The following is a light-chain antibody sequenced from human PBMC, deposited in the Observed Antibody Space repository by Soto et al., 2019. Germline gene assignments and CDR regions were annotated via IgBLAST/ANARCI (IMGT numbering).Light chain of an antibody. V-gene: IGLV1-40*01. J-gene: IGLJ1*01. CDR1: SSNIGAGYD. CDR3: QSYDSSRYV. Sequence: QSALTQPPSVSGAPGQRVTISCTGSSSNIGAGYDVHWYQQLPGTAPKLLIYGNSNRPSGVPDRFSGSKSGTSASLAITGLQAEDDADYYCQSYDSSRYVFGTGTKVTV. CDR2: GNS.